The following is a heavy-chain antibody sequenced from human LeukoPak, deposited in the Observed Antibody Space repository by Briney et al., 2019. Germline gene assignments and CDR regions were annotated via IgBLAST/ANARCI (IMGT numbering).Heavy chain of an antibody. Sequence: RSGGPLRLSCAASGFPVSSNYMGWARQAPGKGLEWVSVIYSGGFTSYADSVKGRFTISRDSSKNTLYLQMNSLRAEDTAVYYCYGIRLGDGFDIWGQRTMVIVSS. D-gene: IGHD3-16*01. V-gene: IGHV3-53*01. CDR2: IYSGGFT. CDR3: YGIRLGDGFDI. J-gene: IGHJ3*02. CDR1: GFPVSSNY.